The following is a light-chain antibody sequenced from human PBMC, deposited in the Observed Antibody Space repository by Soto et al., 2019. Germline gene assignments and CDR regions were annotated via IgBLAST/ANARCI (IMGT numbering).Light chain of an antibody. CDR3: QQYSDWPPWT. CDR2: DTS. V-gene: IGKV3-15*01. CDR1: QSVGIN. Sequence: ETVMTQSPATLSVSPGERATLSCRASQSVGINLAWYHQKPGQAPRLLIYDTSTRATGVPARFSGSGSGTAFSLSSSSLQSEEFGVYYCQQYSDWPPWTFGQGTKVEIK. J-gene: IGKJ1*01.